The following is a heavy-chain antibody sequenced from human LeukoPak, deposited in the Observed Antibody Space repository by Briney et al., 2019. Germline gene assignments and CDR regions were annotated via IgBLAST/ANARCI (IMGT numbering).Heavy chain of an antibody. Sequence: GESLRLSCAVSEFIFSSYWVTWVRQAPGKGLEWVANIKQDGVEKYYADSVKGRFTISRDTAKNSLYLQMNSLRVEDTALYYCASGNAVDYWGRGTLVTVSS. J-gene: IGHJ4*02. CDR3: ASGNAVDY. D-gene: IGHD1-26*01. CDR1: EFIFSSYW. V-gene: IGHV3-7*01. CDR2: IKQDGVEK.